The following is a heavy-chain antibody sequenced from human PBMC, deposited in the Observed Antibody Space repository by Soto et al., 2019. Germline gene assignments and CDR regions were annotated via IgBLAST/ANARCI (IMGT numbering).Heavy chain of an antibody. CDR3: ARENRYFDY. CDR2: ISAYKSNA. CDR1: GYTFRNFG. J-gene: IGHJ4*02. V-gene: IGHV1-18*01. Sequence: QIQLLQSGAEVKKPGSSVKVTCKASGYTFRNFGISWVRQAPGQGLEWMGWISAYKSNANYAQKFQGRLTMTADTSTSTAYMELRSFRSDDTAVYYCARENRYFDYWGQGTLVTVSS.